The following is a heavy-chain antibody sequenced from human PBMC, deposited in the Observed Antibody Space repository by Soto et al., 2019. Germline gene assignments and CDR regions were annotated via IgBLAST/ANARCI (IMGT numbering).Heavy chain of an antibody. CDR3: ASCPIYGGDSYFAY. D-gene: IGHD2-21*01. CDR1: GYTFTHYY. V-gene: IGHV1-46*01. CDR2: INPDTGTT. J-gene: IGHJ4*02. Sequence: QVQLVQSGAEVRKPGASVKLSCQASGYTFTHYYIHWVRQAPGQGLEWLGIINPDTGTTSYAQNFQSRVTLTKDTSASTVYLELSGLAAEDTAVYYCASCPIYGGDSYFAYWGQGTLVTVSS.